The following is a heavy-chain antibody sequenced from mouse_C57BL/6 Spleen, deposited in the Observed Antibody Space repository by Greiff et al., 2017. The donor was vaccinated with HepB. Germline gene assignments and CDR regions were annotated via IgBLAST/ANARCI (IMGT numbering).Heavy chain of an antibody. CDR1: GYAFSSSW. CDR3: ARESYDGYLYAMDY. CDR2: IYPGDGDT. J-gene: IGHJ4*01. D-gene: IGHD2-3*01. Sequence: QVQLQQSGPELVKPGASVKISCKASGYAFSSSWMNWVKQRPGKGLEWIGRIYPGDGDTNYNGKFKGKATLTADKSSSTAYMQLSSLTSEDSAVYFCARESYDGYLYAMDYWGQGTSVTVSS. V-gene: IGHV1-82*01.